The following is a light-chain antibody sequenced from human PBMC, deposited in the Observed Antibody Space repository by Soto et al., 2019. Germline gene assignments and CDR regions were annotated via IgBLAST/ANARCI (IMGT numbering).Light chain of an antibody. CDR2: HAS. Sequence: TQSPATLYLSPFERATLSFRASQSIHTSLAWYQQKPGTAPKVLIYHASNLQSGVPSRFSGSGSGTEFTLTISGLQPDDFATYYCQHYNSYSEAFGQGTKVDIK. V-gene: IGKV1-5*01. CDR3: QHYNSYSEA. J-gene: IGKJ1*01. CDR1: QSIHTS.